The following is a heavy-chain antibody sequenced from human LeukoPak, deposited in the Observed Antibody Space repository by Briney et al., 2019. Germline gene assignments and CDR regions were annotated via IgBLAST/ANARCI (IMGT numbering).Heavy chain of an antibody. CDR1: GFTFNNYG. CDR3: AKGPLRGTAAAIDY. J-gene: IGHJ4*02. V-gene: IGHV3-30*18. CDR2: ISYDGRNI. D-gene: IGHD2-2*01. Sequence: GGSLRLSCAASGFTFNNYGMHWVRQAPGKGLEWVAVISYDGRNIHYPDSVKGRFTISRDISTDTLWLQMDSLRTEDTAVYYYAKGPLRGTAAAIDYWGQGTLVTVSS.